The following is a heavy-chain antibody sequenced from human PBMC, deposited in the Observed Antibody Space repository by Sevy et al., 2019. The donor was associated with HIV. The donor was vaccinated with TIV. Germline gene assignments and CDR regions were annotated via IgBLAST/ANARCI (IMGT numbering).Heavy chain of an antibody. J-gene: IGHJ1*01. CDR2: ISYDGSNK. D-gene: IGHD6-19*01. CDR1: GFTFSSYA. CDR3: ARGEAVAGYFQH. Sequence: GGSLRLSCAVSGFTFSSYAMPWVRQAPGKGLEWVAVISYDGSNKYYADSVKGRFTISRDNSKNTLYLQMNSLRAEDTAVYYCARGEAVAGYFQHWGQRTLVTVSS. V-gene: IGHV3-30-3*01.